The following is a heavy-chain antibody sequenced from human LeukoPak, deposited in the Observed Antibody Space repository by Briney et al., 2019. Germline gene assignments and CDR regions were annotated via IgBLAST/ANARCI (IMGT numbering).Heavy chain of an antibody. CDR2: IYYSGNT. CDR3: ARHLRNNWFDP. J-gene: IGHJ5*02. CDR1: GDSISSYY. Sequence: PSETLSLTCTVSGDSISSYYWSWIRRPPGKGLDWIGYIYYSGNTNYNPSLKSRVTISLDTSKNQFSLRLSSVTAADTAVYYCARHLRNNWFDPWGQGTLVTVSS. V-gene: IGHV4-59*08.